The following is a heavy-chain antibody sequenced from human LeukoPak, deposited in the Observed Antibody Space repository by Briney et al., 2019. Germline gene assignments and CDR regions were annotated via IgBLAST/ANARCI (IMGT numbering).Heavy chain of an antibody. Sequence: SETLSLTCTVSGGSISSSSYYWGWIRQPPGKGLEWIGSIYYSGSTYFNPSLKSRVTISVDTSKNQFSLKLSSVTAADTAVYYCARLWTAAMHDAFDIWGQGTMVTVSS. CDR1: GGSISSSSYY. CDR2: IYYSGST. CDR3: ARLWTAAMHDAFDI. D-gene: IGHD6-13*01. V-gene: IGHV4-39*01. J-gene: IGHJ3*02.